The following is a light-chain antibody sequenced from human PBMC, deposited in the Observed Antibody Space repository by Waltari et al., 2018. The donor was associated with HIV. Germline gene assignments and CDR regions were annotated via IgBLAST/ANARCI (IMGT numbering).Light chain of an antibody. CDR3: QHYGSPYT. J-gene: IGKJ2*01. V-gene: IGKV3-20*01. CDR1: QSVDSDY. Sequence: EVVLTQSRGTLSLSPGERATLSCRASQSVDSDYLAWYQQTPGQAPRLLIHGASSRATGIPDRFSGSGSGTDFTLTISRLEPEDFAFYFCQHYGSPYTFGQGTKLEIK. CDR2: GAS.